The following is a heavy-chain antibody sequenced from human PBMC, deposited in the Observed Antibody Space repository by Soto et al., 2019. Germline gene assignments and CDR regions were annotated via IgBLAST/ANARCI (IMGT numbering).Heavy chain of an antibody. D-gene: IGHD3-16*01. V-gene: IGHV3-23*01. Sequence: EVQLLESGGGLVQPGGSLRLSCAASGFTFSSYAMRWVRQAPGKGLEWVSAISGSGDSTYYADSVKGRFTISRDNSKNTVYLQMNSLRGEDTAVYYCARRGRGSYYDYWGQGTLVTVSS. CDR3: ARRGRGSYYDY. CDR1: GFTFSSYA. CDR2: ISGSGDST. J-gene: IGHJ4*02.